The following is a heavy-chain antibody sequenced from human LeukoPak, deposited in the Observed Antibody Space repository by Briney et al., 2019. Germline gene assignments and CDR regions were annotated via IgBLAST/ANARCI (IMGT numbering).Heavy chain of an antibody. V-gene: IGHV3-74*01. CDR2: INGDGSST. Sequence: GGSLRLSCAASGFTFSTYWMQWVRQAPGKGLVWVSHINGDGSSTTYADSVKGRFTISRDNAKNTLYLQMNSLRAEDTAVYYCVGDNYGVDYWGQGTLVTVSS. CDR1: GFTFSTYW. D-gene: IGHD4-17*01. J-gene: IGHJ4*02. CDR3: VGDNYGVDY.